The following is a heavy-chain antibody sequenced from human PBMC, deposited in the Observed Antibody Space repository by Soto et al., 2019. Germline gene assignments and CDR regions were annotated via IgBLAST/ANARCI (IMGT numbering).Heavy chain of an antibody. J-gene: IGHJ1*01. CDR2: IKQDGSEK. Sequence: GGSLRLSCAASGFTFSSYWMSWVRQAPGKGLEWVANIKQDGSEKYYVDSVKGRFTISRDNAKNSLYLQMNSLRAEDTAVYYCARVDTIFGVVIIPNAEYFQHWGQGTLVTVSS. V-gene: IGHV3-7*01. CDR1: GFTFSSYW. CDR3: ARVDTIFGVVIIPNAEYFQH. D-gene: IGHD3-3*01.